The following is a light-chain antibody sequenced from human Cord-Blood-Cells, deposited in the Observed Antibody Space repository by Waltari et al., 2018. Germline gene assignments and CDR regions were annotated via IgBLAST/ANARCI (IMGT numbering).Light chain of an antibody. CDR2: DVS. J-gene: IGLJ2*01. V-gene: IGLV2-11*01. CDR1: SSDVGGYNY. Sequence: QSALTQPRSVSGSPGPSVTIPCTGTSSDVGGYNYVSWYQQHPGKAPKLMIYDVSKRPSGVPDLFSGSKSGNTASLTISGLQAEDEADYYCCSYAGSYTFVVFGGGTKLTVL. CDR3: CSYAGSYTFVV.